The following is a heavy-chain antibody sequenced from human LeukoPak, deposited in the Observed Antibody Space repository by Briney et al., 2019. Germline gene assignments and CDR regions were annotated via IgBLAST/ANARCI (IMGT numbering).Heavy chain of an antibody. CDR3: ARGTGFGDPWGYYYYMDV. D-gene: IGHD3-10*01. V-gene: IGHV4-61*02. CDR2: IYTSGST. J-gene: IGHJ6*03. Sequence: SQTLSLTCTVSGGSISSGSYYWSWIRQPAGKGLEWIGRIYTSGSTNYNPSLKSRVTISVDTSKNQFSLKLSSVTAADTAVYYCARGTGFGDPWGYYYYMDVWGKGTTVTVSS. CDR1: GGSISSGSYY.